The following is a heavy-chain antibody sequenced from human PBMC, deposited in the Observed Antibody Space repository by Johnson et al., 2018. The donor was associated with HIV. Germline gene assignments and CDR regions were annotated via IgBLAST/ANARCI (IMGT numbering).Heavy chain of an antibody. D-gene: IGHD3/OR15-3a*01. J-gene: IGHJ3*02. CDR3: ATRGVTDWGGAFDI. CDR1: GFTFSSYD. V-gene: IGHV3-13*01. Sequence: VQLVESGGGLVQPGGSLRLSCAASGFTFSSYDMHWVRQATGKGLEWVSAIGTAGDTYYPGSVKGRFTISRENAKNSLYLQINNLRAEDTAVYYCATRGVTDWGGAFDIWGQGTMLTVSS. CDR2: IGTAGDT.